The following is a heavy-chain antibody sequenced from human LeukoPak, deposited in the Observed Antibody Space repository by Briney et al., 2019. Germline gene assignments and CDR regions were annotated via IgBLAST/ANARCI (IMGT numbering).Heavy chain of an antibody. CDR1: GGSISSGGYS. J-gene: IGHJ3*02. Sequence: SETLSLTCAVSGGSISSGGYSWSWIRQPPGKGLEWIGYIYHSGSTNYNPSLKSRVTISVDTSKNQFSLKLSSVTAADTAMYYCARDPSIVGASAAVNAFDIWGQGTMVTVSS. CDR2: IYHSGST. D-gene: IGHD1-26*01. CDR3: ARDPSIVGASAAVNAFDI. V-gene: IGHV4-30-2*01.